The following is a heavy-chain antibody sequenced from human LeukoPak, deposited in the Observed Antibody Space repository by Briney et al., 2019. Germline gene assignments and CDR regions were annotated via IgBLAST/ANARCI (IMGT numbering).Heavy chain of an antibody. V-gene: IGHV3-21*01. CDR1: GFTFSTFT. D-gene: IGHD3-10*01. Sequence: GGSLRLSCVVSGFTFSTFTMNWVRQAPGKGLEWVSCISSSSSYIYYADSVKGRFTISRDNAKNSLYLQMNSLRAEDTAVYYCARDSSYYSLDYWGQGTLVTVSS. CDR3: ARDSSYYSLDY. J-gene: IGHJ4*02. CDR2: ISSSSSYI.